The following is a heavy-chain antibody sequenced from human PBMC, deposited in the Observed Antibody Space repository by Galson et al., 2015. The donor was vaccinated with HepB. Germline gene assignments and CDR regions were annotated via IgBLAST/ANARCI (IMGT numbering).Heavy chain of an antibody. CDR1: GYIFTSFW. CDR2: IYPADSDT. V-gene: IGHV5-51*03. Sequence: QSGAAVKKPGESLKISCKGSGYIFTSFWIGWVRQMPGKGLEWMGIIYPADSDTTYSPSFQGPVSFSVDKSTSTAHLQWGSLQASDTAMYFCATAAHDSSGYYPLWGQGTLVTVSS. D-gene: IGHD3-22*01. J-gene: IGHJ4*02. CDR3: ATAAHDSSGYYPL.